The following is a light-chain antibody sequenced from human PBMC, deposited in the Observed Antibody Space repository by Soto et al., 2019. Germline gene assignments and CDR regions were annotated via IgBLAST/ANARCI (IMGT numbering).Light chain of an antibody. CDR3: QQYDSFSVT. CDR1: RDISTW. CDR2: GAS. J-gene: IGKJ5*01. Sequence: DIQMTQSPSSVSASVGDRVTITCRASRDISTWLAWYQQKPGKAPKLLIYGASNLQSGVPSRFSGRGSGTEFRLTISTMQPDDFATYYCQQYDSFSVTFGQGTRLEIK. V-gene: IGKV1D-16*01.